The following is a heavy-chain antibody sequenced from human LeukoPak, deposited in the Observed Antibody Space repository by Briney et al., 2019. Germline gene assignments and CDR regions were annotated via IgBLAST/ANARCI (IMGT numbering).Heavy chain of an antibody. CDR2: ISAYNGDT. V-gene: IGHV1-18*01. J-gene: IGHJ5*02. D-gene: IGHD6-19*01. CDR1: GYTFTSHG. Sequence: ASVTVSCKASGYTFTSHGISWVRQAPGQGLEWMGLISAYNGDTKYAQNLQGRVTLTTYTLTTTAYLELRSLTSDDAAVYYCVRDPSNTSGWKTWFDPWGQGTLVTVSS. CDR3: VRDPSNTSGWKTWFDP.